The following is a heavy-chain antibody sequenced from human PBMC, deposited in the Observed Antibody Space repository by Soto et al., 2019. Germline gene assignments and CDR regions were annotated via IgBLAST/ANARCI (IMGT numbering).Heavy chain of an antibody. V-gene: IGHV3-74*01. CDR1: GFTFSNYG. Sequence: EVQLVESGGGLFQPEGSLRLSCEASGFTFSNYGMHWVRQAPGKGLVWVSRINNDGSDPIYADSVKGRFTISRDNAKNTVYLPMNSLRAEDTAVYYCARGYPNYSNFAYWGQGSLVTVSS. J-gene: IGHJ4*02. D-gene: IGHD2-21*01. CDR2: INNDGSDP. CDR3: ARGYPNYSNFAY.